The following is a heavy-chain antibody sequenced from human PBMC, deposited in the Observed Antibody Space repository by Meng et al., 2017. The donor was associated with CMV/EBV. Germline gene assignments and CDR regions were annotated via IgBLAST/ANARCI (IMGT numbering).Heavy chain of an antibody. CDR1: GYTFTGYY. V-gene: IGHV1-2*02. CDR3: ARGLIAARRGLFDY. D-gene: IGHD6-6*01. J-gene: IGHJ4*02. Sequence: ASVKVSCKASGYTFTGYYMHWVRQAPGQGLEWMGWINPNSGGTNYAQKFQGRVTMTRDTSISTAYLQWSSLKASDTAMYYCARGLIAARRGLFDYWGQGTLVTVSS. CDR2: INPNSGGT.